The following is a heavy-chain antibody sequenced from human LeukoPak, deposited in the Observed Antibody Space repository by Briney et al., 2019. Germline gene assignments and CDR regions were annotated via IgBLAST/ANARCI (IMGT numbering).Heavy chain of an antibody. J-gene: IGHJ5*02. V-gene: IGHV3-66*01. CDR2: IYSGGST. CDR3: ARETGPNWFDP. Sequence: GGSLRLSCAASGVPVSSYYMSWVRQAPGKGLEWVSVIYSGGSTYYPDSVKGRFTISRDNSKNTLYLQMNSLSAEDTAVYYCARETGPNWFDPWGQGTLVTVSS. CDR1: GVPVSSYY.